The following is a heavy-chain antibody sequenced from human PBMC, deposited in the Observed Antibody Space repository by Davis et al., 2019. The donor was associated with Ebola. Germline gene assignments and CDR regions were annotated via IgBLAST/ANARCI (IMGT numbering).Heavy chain of an antibody. V-gene: IGHV6-1*01. Sequence: PSETLSLTRAISGDRVSGSNGAWNWVGQSPSRGLEWLGRSYYKSKWYNDSAASVKSRITINPDTSKNQFSLQLNSVTPEDTAVYYCVRGWGRTGLGVWGQGTTVTVSS. CDR2: SYYKSKWYN. CDR1: GDRVSGSNGA. D-gene: IGHD1-26*01. CDR3: VRGWGRTGLGV. J-gene: IGHJ6*02.